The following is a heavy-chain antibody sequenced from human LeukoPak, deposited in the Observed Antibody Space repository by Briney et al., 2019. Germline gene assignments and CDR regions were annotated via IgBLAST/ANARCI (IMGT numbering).Heavy chain of an antibody. CDR1: GFTFGDYA. J-gene: IGHJ4*02. D-gene: IGHD6-19*01. V-gene: IGHV3-49*03. Sequence: GGSLRPSCTASGFTFGDYAMSWFRQAPGKGLEWVGFIRSKTYGGTTEYAASVKGRFTISRDDSKSIAYLQMNSLKTEDTAVYYCTREGRSGWYNYFDYWGQGTLVTVSS. CDR2: IRSKTYGGTT. CDR3: TREGRSGWYNYFDY.